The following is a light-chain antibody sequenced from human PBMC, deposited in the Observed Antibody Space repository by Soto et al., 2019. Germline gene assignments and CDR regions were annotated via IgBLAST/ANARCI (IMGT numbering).Light chain of an antibody. V-gene: IGKV1-39*01. J-gene: IGKJ4*01. CDR2: AAS. Sequence: DIQMTQSPSSLSASVGDRVTITCRASQSISTYLNWYQQKPGKAPKVLIYAASSLQSGVPSRFSGSGSGTDFTLTINSLQTEDFATYHCQQSYSTPLTFGGGTKVEIK. CDR3: QQSYSTPLT. CDR1: QSISTY.